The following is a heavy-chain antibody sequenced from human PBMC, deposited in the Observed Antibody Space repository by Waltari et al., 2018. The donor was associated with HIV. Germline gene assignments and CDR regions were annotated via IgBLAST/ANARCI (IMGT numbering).Heavy chain of an antibody. CDR3: ARGKLMTTFDD. CDR1: GVTSHTYP. CDR2: IIALIGKP. J-gene: IGHJ4*02. V-gene: IGHV1-69*05. D-gene: IGHD4-17*01. Sequence: QVQLLQSGAEVKKPGSSVKVSCKTSGVTSHTYPISWLRQAPGQGPEWMGGIIALIGKPKYAQKFEGRITITPDESTSTTYMEMSGLRSEDTAMYFCARGKLMTTFDDWGQGTLVIVSS.